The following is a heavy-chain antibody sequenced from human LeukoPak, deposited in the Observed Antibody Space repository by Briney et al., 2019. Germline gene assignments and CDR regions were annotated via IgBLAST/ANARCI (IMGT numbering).Heavy chain of an antibody. D-gene: IGHD3-3*01. J-gene: IGHJ4*02. CDR3: ARSRYYDFWSGYLSYDY. V-gene: IGHV4-34*01. Sequence: SETLSFTCAVYGGSFRGYYWSWIRQPPGKGLEWIGEINHSGSTNYNPSLKSRVTISVDTSKNQFSLKLSSLTAADTAVYYCARSRYYDFWSGYLSYDYWGQGTLVTVSS. CDR1: GGSFRGYY. CDR2: INHSGST.